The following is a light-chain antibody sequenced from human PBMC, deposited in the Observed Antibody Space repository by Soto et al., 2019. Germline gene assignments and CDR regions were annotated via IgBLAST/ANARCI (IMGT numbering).Light chain of an antibody. J-gene: IGKJ4*01. Sequence: DIQMTQSPSSVSASVGDRVTITCRASQSISYWLAWYQQKPGKAPELLIYAASNLESGVPSRFSGSGSGTEFILTISSLQPEDFGTYYCQQAKSFPLTFGGGTRWIS. CDR1: QSISYW. CDR3: QQAKSFPLT. CDR2: AAS. V-gene: IGKV1-12*01.